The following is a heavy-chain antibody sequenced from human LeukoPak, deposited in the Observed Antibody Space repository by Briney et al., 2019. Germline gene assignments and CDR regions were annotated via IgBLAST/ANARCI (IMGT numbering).Heavy chain of an antibody. J-gene: IGHJ6*03. Sequence: SETLSLTCAVYGGSFSGYYWSWIRQPPGKGLEWIGEINHSGSTNYNPSLKSRVTISVDTSKNQFSLKLSSVTAADTAVYYCARLYCSGGSCYTHYYYYYMDVWGKGTTVTISS. CDR2: INHSGST. CDR3: ARLYCSGGSCYTHYYYYYMDV. V-gene: IGHV4-34*01. D-gene: IGHD2-15*01. CDR1: GGSFSGYY.